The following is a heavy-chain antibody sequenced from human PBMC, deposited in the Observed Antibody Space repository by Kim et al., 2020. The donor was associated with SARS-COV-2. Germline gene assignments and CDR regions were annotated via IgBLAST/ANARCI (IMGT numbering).Heavy chain of an antibody. Sequence: GGSLRLSCAASGFTFSSYAMSWVRQAPGKGLEWVSVIYSGGSSTYYADSVKGRFTISRDNSENTLYLQMNSLRAEDTAVYYCAREDSSSWTGYWGQGTLVTVSS. CDR3: AREDSSSWTGY. D-gene: IGHD6-13*01. CDR1: GFTFSSYA. J-gene: IGHJ4*02. V-gene: IGHV3-23*03. CDR2: IYSGGSST.